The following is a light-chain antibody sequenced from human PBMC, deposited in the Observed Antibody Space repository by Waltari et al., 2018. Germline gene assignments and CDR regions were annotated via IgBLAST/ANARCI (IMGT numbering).Light chain of an antibody. J-gene: IGKJ1*01. V-gene: IGKV1-5*03. CDR2: KAS. CDR3: QQYNSYWT. CDR1: QSISSW. Sequence: DIQMTQSPSTLSASVGDRVTITCRASQSISSWLAWYPQKPGKAPKLLIYKASSLESGAPSRFRGSGSGTEFTLTISSLQPDDFATYYCQQYNSYWTFGQGTKVEIK.